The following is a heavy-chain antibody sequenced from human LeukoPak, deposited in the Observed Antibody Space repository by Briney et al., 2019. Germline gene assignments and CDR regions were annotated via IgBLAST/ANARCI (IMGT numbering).Heavy chain of an antibody. CDR3: ARVPTIFGGTNWFDP. Sequence: SVKVSCKASGGTFSSYAISWVRQAPGQGLEWMGGIIPIFGIANYAQKFQGRVTITTDESTSTAYMELSSLRSEDTAVYYCARVPTIFGGTNWFDPWGQGTLVTVSS. D-gene: IGHD3-3*01. J-gene: IGHJ5*02. CDR1: GGTFSSYA. V-gene: IGHV1-69*05. CDR2: IIPIFGIA.